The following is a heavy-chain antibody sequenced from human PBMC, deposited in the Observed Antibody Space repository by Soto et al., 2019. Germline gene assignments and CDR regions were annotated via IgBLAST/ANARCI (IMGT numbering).Heavy chain of an antibody. CDR1: GYAFTGFH. V-gene: IGHV1-2*04. CDR3: ARGSVGPTTDFDY. D-gene: IGHD1-26*01. J-gene: IGHJ4*02. CDR2: INANGGGR. Sequence: QVQLVQSGAEVKQPGASVKVSCKASGYAFTGFHIHWVRQAPGQGIDWMGWINANGGGRNYAQKFQVWVTMTRNTSISTAYMELSRLKSDDPAVYYCARGSVGPTTDFDYWGQGTLVTVSS.